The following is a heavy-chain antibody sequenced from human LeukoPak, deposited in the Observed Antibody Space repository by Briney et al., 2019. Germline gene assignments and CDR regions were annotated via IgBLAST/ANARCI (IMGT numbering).Heavy chain of an antibody. CDR1: GFTFSDYT. CDR3: ARDVTLDY. Sequence: PGGSLRLSCAASGFTFSDYTMNWVRQAPGKGLEWVSSIGSVTTYIYYADSLKGRFTISRDNAKDSLYLQMNSLRAEDTAVYYCARDVTLDYWGQGSLVTVSS. CDR2: IGSVTTYI. J-gene: IGHJ4*02. D-gene: IGHD2-21*02. V-gene: IGHV3-21*01.